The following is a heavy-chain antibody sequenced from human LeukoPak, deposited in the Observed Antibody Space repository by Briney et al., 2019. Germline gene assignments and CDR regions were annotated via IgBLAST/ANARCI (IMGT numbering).Heavy chain of an antibody. CDR1: GFXFSSYG. D-gene: IGHD3-22*01. J-gene: IGHJ4*02. CDR2: ISYDGSNK. CDR3: AKAGTEYDSSGYRY. Sequence: PGGSLRLSCAASGFXFSSYGVHWVRQAPGKGLEWVAVISYDGSNKYYADSVKGRFTISRDNSKNTLYLQMNSLRAEDTAVYYCAKAGTEYDSSGYRYWGQGTLVTVSS. V-gene: IGHV3-30*18.